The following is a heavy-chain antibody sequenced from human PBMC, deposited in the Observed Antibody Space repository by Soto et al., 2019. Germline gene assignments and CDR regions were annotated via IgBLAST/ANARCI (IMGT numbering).Heavy chain of an antibody. CDR1: GLTFTNAW. Sequence: EVQLVESGGGLVKPGGSLRLSCAASGLTFTNAWMSWVRQAPGKGLEWVGRIKSKTDGGTIDYAAPAKGRFIISRDDSKNTLYLQMNSLNSEDTAVYYCIRNKVGSSVWFDNWGQGSLVTVSS. J-gene: IGHJ4*02. CDR2: IKSKTDGGTI. D-gene: IGHD6-19*01. V-gene: IGHV3-15*01. CDR3: IRNKVGSSVWFDN.